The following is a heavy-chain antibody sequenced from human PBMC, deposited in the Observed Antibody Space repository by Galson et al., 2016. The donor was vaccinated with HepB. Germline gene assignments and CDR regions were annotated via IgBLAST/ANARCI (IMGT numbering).Heavy chain of an antibody. CDR3: ARAPGISIVGVVIMGSWYFDL. CDR1: GGSFSDYY. Sequence: SESLSLTRDVYGGSFSDYYWSWISQPPGKGLQWIGEINHIGSTNYNTSLKSRVTISIDTSKNQFSLNLSSVIAADPAVYYCARAPGISIVGVVIMGSWYFDLWGRGTLVTVSS. J-gene: IGHJ2*01. CDR2: INHIGST. V-gene: IGHV4-34*01. D-gene: IGHD3-3*01.